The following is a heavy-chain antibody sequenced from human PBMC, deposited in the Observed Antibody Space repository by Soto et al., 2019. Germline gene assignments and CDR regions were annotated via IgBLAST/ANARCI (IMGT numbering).Heavy chain of an antibody. J-gene: IGHJ4*02. CDR1: GYTFTSYA. CDR2: INAGNGNT. Sequence: QVQLVQSGAEEKKPGASVKVSCKASGYTFTSYAMHWVRQAPGQRLEWMGWINAGNGNTKYSQKFQGRVTITRDTAASTAYMELSSLRSEDTAVYYCASVLVGATPVDYWGQGTLVTVSS. CDR3: ASVLVGATPVDY. V-gene: IGHV1-3*05. D-gene: IGHD1-26*01.